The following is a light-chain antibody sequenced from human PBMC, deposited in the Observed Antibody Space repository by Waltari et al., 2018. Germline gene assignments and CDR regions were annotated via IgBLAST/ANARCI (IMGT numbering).Light chain of an antibody. CDR3: QSYDTSLSVV. CDR1: GSNIGAGSD. Sequence: QSVLTQPPSVSGAPGQRVTISCTGSGSNIGAGSDVHWYQQLPRAAPKLLIYGSSSRPLGVPDCFFGSTAGTSASLAITGLQAEDEAVYYCQSYDTSLSVVFGGGTKLTGL. V-gene: IGLV1-40*01. CDR2: GSS. J-gene: IGLJ3*02.